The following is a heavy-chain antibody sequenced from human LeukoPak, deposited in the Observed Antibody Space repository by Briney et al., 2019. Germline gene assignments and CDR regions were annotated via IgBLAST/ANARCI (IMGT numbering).Heavy chain of an antibody. V-gene: IGHV3-23*01. CDR3: EKDLSSFAYDFWSGYYGCFDY. D-gene: IGHD3-3*01. Sequence: PGGSLRHSCAAPRFTFSSYAMSWVRQAPGKGLEWGSAISGSGGSTYCGGGGKGRFTIARDNSKITLYLQKNRLSAEVTAVYYGEKDLSSFAYDFWSGYYGCFDYWGQGTLVTVSS. J-gene: IGHJ4*02. CDR2: ISGSGGST. CDR1: RFTFSSYA.